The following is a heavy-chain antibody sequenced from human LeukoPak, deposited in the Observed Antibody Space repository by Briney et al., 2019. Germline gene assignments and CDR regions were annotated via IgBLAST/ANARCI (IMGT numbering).Heavy chain of an antibody. J-gene: IGHJ4*02. CDR2: IRYDGSNK. D-gene: IGHD5-24*01. CDR3: ARVSRDGYIYWDY. V-gene: IGHV3-30*02. Sequence: GGSLRLSCAASGFTFSSSGIHWVRQAPGKGLEWVAFIRYDGSNKYYADSVKGRFTISRDNSKNTLYLQMNSLRAEDTAVYYCARVSRDGYIYWDYWGQGTLVTVSS. CDR1: GFTFSSSG.